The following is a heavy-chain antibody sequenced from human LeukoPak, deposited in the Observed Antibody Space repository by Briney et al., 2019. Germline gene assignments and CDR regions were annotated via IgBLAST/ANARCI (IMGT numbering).Heavy chain of an antibody. D-gene: IGHD2/OR15-2a*01. J-gene: IGHJ4*02. V-gene: IGHV3-23*01. CDR1: GFTFSSYA. CDR3: ARARGTTVNDPVDY. Sequence: GGSLRLSCAASGFTFSSYAMYWVRQAPGKGLEWVSGIFGSGGSTHYADSVKGRFTISRDDSKNTLYLQMNSLRVDDTAVYHCARARGTTVNDPVDYWGQGTLVTVSS. CDR2: IFGSGGST.